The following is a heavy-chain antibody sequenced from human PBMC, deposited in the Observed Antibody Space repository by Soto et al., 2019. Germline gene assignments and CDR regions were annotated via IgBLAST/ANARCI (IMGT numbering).Heavy chain of an antibody. V-gene: IGHV3-15*07. D-gene: IGHD2-21*01. CDR3: TTNRGYYYYYGMDV. CDR2: IKSKTDGGTT. CDR1: GFTFSNAW. Sequence: GGSLRLSCAASGFTFSNAWMNWVRQAPGKGLEWVGRIKSKTDGGTTDYAAPVKGRFTISRDDSKSTLYLQMNSLKTEDTAVYYCTTNRGYYYYYGMDVWGQGTTVTVSS. J-gene: IGHJ6*02.